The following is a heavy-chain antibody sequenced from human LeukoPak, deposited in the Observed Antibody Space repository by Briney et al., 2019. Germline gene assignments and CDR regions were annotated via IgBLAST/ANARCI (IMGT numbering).Heavy chain of an antibody. CDR2: ITGGGGT. CDR3: AKGGRGTYDS. Sequence: PGGSLRLSCAASGFTFSNYGMSWVRPAPGKGLGRVSGITGGGGTYYADSVKGRFTISTDNSKSTLYLHMNSLRDEDTTVYYCAKGGRGTYDSWGQGTLVTVSS. V-gene: IGHV3-23*01. CDR1: GFTFSNYG. D-gene: IGHD3-16*01. J-gene: IGHJ4*02.